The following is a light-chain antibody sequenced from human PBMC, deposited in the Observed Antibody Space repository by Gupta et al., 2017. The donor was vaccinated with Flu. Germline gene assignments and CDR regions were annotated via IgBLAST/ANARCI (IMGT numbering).Light chain of an antibody. CDR2: GAS. V-gene: IGKV3D-15*01. CDR1: QSVSSN. J-gene: IGKJ2*03. Sequence: EIVMPQSPATLSVSPGERATLSCRASQSVSSNLAWYQQKPGQAPRLLIYGASTRATGIPARFSGSGSGTEFTLTVSSLQSEDVAVYYCQQYSNWPPYSFGQGTKLEIK. CDR3: QQYSNWPPYS.